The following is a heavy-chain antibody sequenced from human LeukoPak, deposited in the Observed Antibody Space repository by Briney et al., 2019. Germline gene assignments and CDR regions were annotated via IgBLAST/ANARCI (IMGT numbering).Heavy chain of an antibody. J-gene: IGHJ3*02. Sequence: SGPTLVNPTQTLTLTCTFSGFSLSTSGLGVGWIRQPPGKALEWLALIYWNDDKRYSPSLKSRLTITKDTSKNQVVLTMTNMDPVDTATYYCAHRLVGKRAFDIRGQGTMVTVSS. CDR1: GFSLSTSGLG. D-gene: IGHD2-8*02. CDR2: IYWNDDK. CDR3: AHRLVGKRAFDI. V-gene: IGHV2-5*01.